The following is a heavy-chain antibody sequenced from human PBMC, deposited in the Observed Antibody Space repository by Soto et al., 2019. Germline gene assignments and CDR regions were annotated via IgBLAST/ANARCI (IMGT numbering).Heavy chain of an antibody. J-gene: IGHJ4*02. CDR3: ARALPGYCSTTICYYYFDF. D-gene: IGHD2-2*01. Sequence: EVQLVESGGPLVQPGGSLRLSCAVSGLTFTSYSMSWVRQAPGEGLEWVANIRQDGHEKYYVDSVRGRSTISRDNVENSLYLQMDSLRAEDTAMYHCARALPGYCSTTICYYYFDFWCEGTLGTVAS. V-gene: IGHV3-7*03. CDR2: IRQDGHEK. CDR1: GLTFTSYS.